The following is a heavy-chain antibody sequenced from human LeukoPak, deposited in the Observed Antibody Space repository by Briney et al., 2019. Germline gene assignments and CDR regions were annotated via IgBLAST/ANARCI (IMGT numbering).Heavy chain of an antibody. Sequence: SETLSLTCTVSGGSISSYYWSWIRQPPGKGLEWIGYIYYCGSTNYNPSLKSRVTISVDTSKNQFSMKLSSVTAADTAVYYCASSYYYDSSGYNWFDPWGQGTLVTVSS. V-gene: IGHV4-59*08. CDR3: ASSYYYDSSGYNWFDP. CDR1: GGSISSYY. J-gene: IGHJ5*02. CDR2: IYYCGST. D-gene: IGHD3-22*01.